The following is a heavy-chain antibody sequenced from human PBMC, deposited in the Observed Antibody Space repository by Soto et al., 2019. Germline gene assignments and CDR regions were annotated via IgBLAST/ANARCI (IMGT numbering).Heavy chain of an antibody. J-gene: IGHJ6*03. CDR3: AKDIWFGELLFNYMDV. Sequence: VQLVESGGGLVQPGRSLRLSCAASGFTFDDYAMHWVRQAPGKGLEWVSGISWNSGSIGYADSVKGRFTISRDNAKNSLYLQMNSLRAEDTALYYCAKDIWFGELLFNYMDVWGKGTTVTVSS. CDR2: ISWNSGSI. V-gene: IGHV3-9*01. D-gene: IGHD3-10*01. CDR1: GFTFDDYA.